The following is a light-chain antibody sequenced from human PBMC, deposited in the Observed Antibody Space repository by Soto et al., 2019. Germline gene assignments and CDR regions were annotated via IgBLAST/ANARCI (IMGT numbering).Light chain of an antibody. CDR1: SSDVGSYNL. Sequence: QSVLTQPASVSGSPGQSITISCTGTSSDVGSYNLVSWYQQRPGKAPKLMIYEVSKRPSGVSNRFSGSKSGNTASLTISGLQAEDEADYYCCSYAGSPVFGTGTKVTVL. CDR2: EVS. CDR3: CSYAGSPV. J-gene: IGLJ1*01. V-gene: IGLV2-23*02.